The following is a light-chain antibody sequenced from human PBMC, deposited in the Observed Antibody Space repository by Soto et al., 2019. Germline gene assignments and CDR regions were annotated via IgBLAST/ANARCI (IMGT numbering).Light chain of an antibody. Sequence: QSVLTQPASVSGSPGQSVTISCTGTSSDVGAYKYVSWYQQHPGKAPKLMIYEVSNRHSGVSNRFSGSKSGNTASLTISGLQADDEDDYYCNSYAGDIIRFVFGTGTKVTVL. CDR2: EVS. CDR1: SSDVGAYKY. V-gene: IGLV2-14*01. J-gene: IGLJ1*01. CDR3: NSYAGDIIRFV.